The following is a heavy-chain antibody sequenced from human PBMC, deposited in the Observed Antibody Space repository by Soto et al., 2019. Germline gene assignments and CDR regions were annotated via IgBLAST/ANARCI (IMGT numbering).Heavy chain of an antibody. V-gene: IGHV3-66*04. CDR1: GFTFSSYW. Sequence: PGGSLRLSCAASGFTFSSYWMHWIRQAPGKGLEWVSVIYSGGSTYYADPVKGRFTISRDNSKNTLYLQMNSLRAEDTAVYYCARHGYNYGGGYFDYWGQGTLVTAPQ. J-gene: IGHJ4*02. CDR2: IYSGGST. CDR3: ARHGYNYGGGYFDY. D-gene: IGHD5-18*01.